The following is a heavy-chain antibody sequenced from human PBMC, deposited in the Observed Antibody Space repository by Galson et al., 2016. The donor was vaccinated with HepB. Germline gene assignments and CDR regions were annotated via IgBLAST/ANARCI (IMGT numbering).Heavy chain of an antibody. Sequence: SLRLSCAVSGFTFSNFGINWVRQAPGKGLEWISYISSTSNTINYADSVRGRFTTSRDNAKNALHLQMNSLRAEDTAVYYCAIWPSDTDFSAWCQGTLVAVSS. J-gene: IGHJ4*02. CDR1: GFTFSNFG. D-gene: IGHD3-16*01. V-gene: IGHV3-48*04. CDR3: AIWPSDTDFSA. CDR2: ISSTSNTI.